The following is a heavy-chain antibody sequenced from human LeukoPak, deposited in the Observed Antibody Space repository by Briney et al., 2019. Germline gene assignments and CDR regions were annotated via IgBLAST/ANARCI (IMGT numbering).Heavy chain of an antibody. CDR1: GYTFTSYG. CDR3: ARDYGDYGAYYYYDMDV. J-gene: IGHJ6*02. D-gene: IGHD4-17*01. CDR2: ISAYNGNT. Sequence: ASVKVSCKASGYTFTSYGISWVRQAPGQGLEWMGWISAYNGNTNYAQKLQGRVTMTTDTSTSTAYMELRSLRSDDTAVYYCARDYGDYGAYYYYDMDVWGQGTRSPSP. V-gene: IGHV1-18*01.